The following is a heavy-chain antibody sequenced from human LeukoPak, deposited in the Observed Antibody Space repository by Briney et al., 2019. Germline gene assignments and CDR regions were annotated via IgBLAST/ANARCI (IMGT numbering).Heavy chain of an antibody. V-gene: IGHV4-30-2*01. D-gene: IGHD2-15*01. J-gene: IGHJ4*02. CDR1: GGSISSGGYS. Sequence: SETLSLTCAVSGGSISSGGYSWSWIRQPPGKGLEWIGYIYHSGSTYYNPSLKSRVTISVDRSKNQFSLKLSSVTAADTAVYYCARGAEAGSGGSWNYFDYWGQGTLVTVSS. CDR2: IYHSGST. CDR3: ARGAEAGSGGSWNYFDY.